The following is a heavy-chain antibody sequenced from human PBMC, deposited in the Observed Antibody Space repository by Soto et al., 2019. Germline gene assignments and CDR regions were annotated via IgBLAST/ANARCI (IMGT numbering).Heavy chain of an antibody. D-gene: IGHD1-26*01. CDR2: IWYDGGKK. V-gene: IGHV3-33*01. J-gene: IGHJ3*02. CDR3: ARDSGVGAIYGAVLEI. CDR1: GFTFSNYG. Sequence: GGSLRLSCAASGFTFSNYGMHWVRQPPGKGLEWVAIIWYDGGKKYYADSVKGRFTISRDNSKNTLYLEMNSLRGEDTAVYYCARDSGVGAIYGAVLEIWAQGTMVTGSS.